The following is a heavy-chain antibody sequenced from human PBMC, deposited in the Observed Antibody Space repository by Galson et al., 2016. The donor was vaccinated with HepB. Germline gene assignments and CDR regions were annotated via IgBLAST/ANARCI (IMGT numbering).Heavy chain of an antibody. V-gene: IGHV4-4*02. D-gene: IGHD2-8*02. CDR2: IYHSGDT. CDR1: GDSIGSDTNW. J-gene: IGHJ3*02. CDR3: ARDCTGGTCKFARLDAFDI. Sequence: SETLSLTCAVSGDSIGSDTNWWSWVRQPPGKGLEWIGEIYHSGDTNYNPSLKSRVTMSVDTSKSQFSLRLSSVTAADTALYFCARDCTGGTCKFARLDAFDIWGQGTMVTVSS.